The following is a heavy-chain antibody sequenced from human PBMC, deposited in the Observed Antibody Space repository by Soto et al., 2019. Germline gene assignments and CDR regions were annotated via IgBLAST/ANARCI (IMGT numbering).Heavy chain of an antibody. V-gene: IGHV3-72*01. J-gene: IGHJ4*02. CDR1: GFTFSYRY. D-gene: IGHD3-16*01. CDR3: TIEGAYPGPDFDY. CDR2: TKNKANSYTT. Sequence: PGGSLRLSCAASGFTFSYRYMDWVRQSPGKGLEWVGRTKNKANSYTTEYAASVKGRFTISRDDSRNSVYLQMNSLKTDDTAVYYCTIEGAYPGPDFDYWGQGTLVPVSS.